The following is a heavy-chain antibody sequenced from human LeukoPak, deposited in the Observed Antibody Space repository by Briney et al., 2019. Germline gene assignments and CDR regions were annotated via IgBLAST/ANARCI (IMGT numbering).Heavy chain of an antibody. D-gene: IGHD5-12*01. CDR1: GDSNTDYY. CDR3: ARGRLIVAPGVYYFEN. V-gene: IGHV4-59*08. CDR2: IYYRGGT. J-gene: IGHJ4*02. Sequence: SETLSLTCTVPGDSNTDYYWSWLRQPPGKGLEWIGYIYYRGGTNYNPSLESRVTISGDRSKNDFSLRLTSASAADTAVYYCARGRLIVAPGVYYFENWGQGTLVTVSS.